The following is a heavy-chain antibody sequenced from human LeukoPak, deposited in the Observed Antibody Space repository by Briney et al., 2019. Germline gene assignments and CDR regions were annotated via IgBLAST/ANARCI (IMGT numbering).Heavy chain of an antibody. J-gene: IGHJ4*02. CDR1: X. CDR2: ISSSRSYI. CDR3: ARDSSGYLPFDY. D-gene: IGHD3-22*01. V-gene: IGHV3-21*01. Sequence: XMXXXRXAPXXXLXXXSSISSSRSYIYYADSVKGRFTISRDNAKNSLYLQMNSLRAGDTAVYYCARDSSGYLPFDYWGQGTLVTVSS.